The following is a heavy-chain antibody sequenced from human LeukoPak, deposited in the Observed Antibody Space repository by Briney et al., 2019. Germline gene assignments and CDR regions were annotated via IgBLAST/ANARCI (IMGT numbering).Heavy chain of an antibody. V-gene: IGHV1-2*02. CDR1: GYTFTGYY. D-gene: IGHD3/OR15-3a*01. Sequence: ASVKVSCKASGYTFTGYYMHWVRQAPGQGLEWMGWINPNSGGTNYAQKSQGRVTMTRDTSISTAYMELSRLRSDDTAVYYCARDPQSLGLYYYYYYMDVWGKGTTVTVSS. CDR2: INPNSGGT. J-gene: IGHJ6*03. CDR3: ARDPQSLGLYYYYYYMDV.